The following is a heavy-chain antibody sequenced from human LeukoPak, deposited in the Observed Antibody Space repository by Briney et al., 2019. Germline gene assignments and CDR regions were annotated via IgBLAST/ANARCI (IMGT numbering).Heavy chain of an antibody. Sequence: GGSLRLSCAASGFTFSSYWMHWVRQAPGKGLVWVSRINGDGSSTSYADSVKGRFTISSDNAKNTLYLQMNSLRAEDTAVYYCARDRGTGYNTFDYWGQGTLVTVSS. J-gene: IGHJ4*02. D-gene: IGHD5-24*01. CDR1: GFTFSSYW. V-gene: IGHV3-74*01. CDR2: INGDGSST. CDR3: ARDRGTGYNTFDY.